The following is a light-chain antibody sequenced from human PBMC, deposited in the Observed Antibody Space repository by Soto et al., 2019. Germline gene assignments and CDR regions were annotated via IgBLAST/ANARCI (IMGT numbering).Light chain of an antibody. CDR1: QSVSSY. CDR2: DAS. CDR3: QQRSNWPPIT. J-gene: IGKJ5*01. Sequence: EIVLTQSPATLSLSPGDRATLSCRASQSVSSYLAWYQQKPGQAPRLLIYDASNRAPGIPARFSGSGSGTDFTLTISGLEPEDFAVYYCQQRSNWPPITFGQGTRLEIK. V-gene: IGKV3-11*01.